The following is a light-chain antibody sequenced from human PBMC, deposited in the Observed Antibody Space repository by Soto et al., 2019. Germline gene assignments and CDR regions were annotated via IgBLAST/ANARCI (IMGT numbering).Light chain of an antibody. CDR3: SSYTSSTTLV. Sequence: QSALTQPASVSASPGQSITISCTGTRSDVGGYNYVFWYQQHPGKVPKLMIYEVSNRPSGVSNRFSGSKSGNTASLTISGLQAEDEADYYCSSYTSSTTLVFGTGTKVTVL. CDR2: EVS. CDR1: RSDVGGYNY. J-gene: IGLJ1*01. V-gene: IGLV2-14*01.